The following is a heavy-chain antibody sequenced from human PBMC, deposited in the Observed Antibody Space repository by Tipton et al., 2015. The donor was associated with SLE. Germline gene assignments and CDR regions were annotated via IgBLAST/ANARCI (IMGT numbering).Heavy chain of an antibody. CDR3: ARGRDRDREDAFDI. Sequence: TLSLTCTVSGGSISSYYWSWIRQPPGKGLEWMGNFYYSGSTNYNPPLKSRVTISVDTSKNQFSLKLSSVTAADTAVYYCARGRDRDREDAFDIWGQGTMVTVSS. J-gene: IGHJ3*02. V-gene: IGHV4-59*01. CDR1: GGSISSYY. CDR2: FYYSGST. D-gene: IGHD5-24*01.